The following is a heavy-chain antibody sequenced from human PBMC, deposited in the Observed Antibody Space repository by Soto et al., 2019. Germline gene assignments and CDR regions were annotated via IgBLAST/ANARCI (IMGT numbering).Heavy chain of an antibody. CDR1: GFSLSTSRVG. CDR3: ARRYCSAENCLSHAFDK. V-gene: IGHV2-5*02. Sequence: QITLKESGPTLVKPTQTLTLTCTLSGFSLSTSRVGVGWIRQPPGKALEWLAVIYWDDTQRYSSSLQSRLSITKDTSGNQVVITMTDMDPVDTATYYCARRYCSAENCLSHAFDKCGQGTIVTVSS. CDR2: IYWDDTQ. D-gene: IGHD2-15*01. J-gene: IGHJ3*02.